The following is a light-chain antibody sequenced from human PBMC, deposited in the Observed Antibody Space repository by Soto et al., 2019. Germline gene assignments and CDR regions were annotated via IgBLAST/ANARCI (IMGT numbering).Light chain of an antibody. V-gene: IGKV1-5*01. CDR1: QSISSW. CDR3: HQYNSYAWS. Sequence: DIQMAQSPSTLSASVGDRVTITCRASQSISSWLAWYQQKPGKAPKLLIYDASSSESGVPSRFSGSGAGTEFTLPISSLQPDDFAAYYCHQYNSYAWSFGQGTKVEIK. CDR2: DAS. J-gene: IGKJ1*01.